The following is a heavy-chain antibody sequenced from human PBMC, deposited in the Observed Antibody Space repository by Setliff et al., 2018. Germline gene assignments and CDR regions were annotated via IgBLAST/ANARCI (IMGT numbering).Heavy chain of an antibody. D-gene: IGHD3-10*01. V-gene: IGHV4-4*08. CDR1: GGSISSHY. J-gene: IGHJ1*01. CDR2: IYSSGTT. CDR3: ARGPRGFGSGSYYATEYFQH. Sequence: SETLSLTCTVSGGSISSHYWSWIRQPPGKGLEWIGYIYSSGTTNYNPSLKSRVTISVDTSKNQFSLKLSSVTAADTAVYYCARGPRGFGSGSYYATEYFQHWGQGTLVTVSS.